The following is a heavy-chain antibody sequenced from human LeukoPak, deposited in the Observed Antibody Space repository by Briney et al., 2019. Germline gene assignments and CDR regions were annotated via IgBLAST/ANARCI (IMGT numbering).Heavy chain of an antibody. V-gene: IGHV1-46*03. CDR2: INPSGGST. CDR3: AAYYYDSSGYRGVFDY. J-gene: IGHJ4*02. D-gene: IGHD3-22*01. Sequence: ASVKVSCTASGYTFTSYYMHWVRQAPGQGLEWMGIINPSGGSTSYAQKFQGRVTMTRDTSTSTVYMELSSLRSEDTAVYYCAAYYYDSSGYRGVFDYWGQGTLVTVSS. CDR1: GYTFTSYY.